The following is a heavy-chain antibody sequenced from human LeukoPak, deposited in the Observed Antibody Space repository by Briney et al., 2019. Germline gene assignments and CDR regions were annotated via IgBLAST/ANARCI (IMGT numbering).Heavy chain of an antibody. V-gene: IGHV3-20*04. J-gene: IGHJ4*02. Sequence: GGSLRLSCAASGFTFDDYGMSWVRQAPGKGLEWVSGINWNGGSTGYADSVKGRFTISRDNAKNSLYLQMNSLRAEDTALYYCARDPGRDYDFWSGYSSYFDYWGQGTLVTVSS. CDR2: INWNGGST. CDR1: GFTFDDYG. D-gene: IGHD3-3*01. CDR3: ARDPGRDYDFWSGYSSYFDY.